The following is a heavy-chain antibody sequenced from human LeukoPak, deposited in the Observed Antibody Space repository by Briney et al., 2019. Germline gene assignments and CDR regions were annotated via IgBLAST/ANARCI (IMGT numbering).Heavy chain of an antibody. Sequence: ASVKVSCKASGYTFTSYGISWVRQAPGQGLEWMGWISAYNGNTNYAQKLQGRVTMTTDTSTSTAYMELRSLRSDDTAVYYCERSRRFYDILTGYLDYWGQGTLVTVSS. J-gene: IGHJ4*02. D-gene: IGHD3-9*01. CDR1: GYTFTSYG. CDR3: ERSRRFYDILTGYLDY. V-gene: IGHV1-18*04. CDR2: ISAYNGNT.